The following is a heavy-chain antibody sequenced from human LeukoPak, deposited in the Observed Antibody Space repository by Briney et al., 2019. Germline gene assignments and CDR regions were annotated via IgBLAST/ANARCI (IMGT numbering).Heavy chain of an antibody. Sequence: GRSLRLSCAVSGFSFRDFGFHWVRQAPGKGLEWVAVTWFDGSQNYYADSVKGRFTISRDNSKNTLYLEMNSLRVEDTAVYYCAKWEGTRQFYFGYWGQGALVTVSS. D-gene: IGHD1-26*01. V-gene: IGHV3-33*06. J-gene: IGHJ4*02. CDR1: GFSFRDFG. CDR2: TWFDGSQN. CDR3: AKWEGTRQFYFGY.